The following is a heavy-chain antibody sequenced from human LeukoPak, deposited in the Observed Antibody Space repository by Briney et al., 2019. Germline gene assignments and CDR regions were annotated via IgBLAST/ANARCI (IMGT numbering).Heavy chain of an antibody. D-gene: IGHD2-15*01. V-gene: IGHV3-23*01. J-gene: IGHJ5*02. CDR1: GFIFSSYA. CDR2: LSAGGGST. CDR3: AVLRVYNWFDP. Sequence: PGGSLRLSCAASGFIFSSYAMTWVRQAPGKGLEWVSALSAGGGSTYYADSVKGRFTISRDNSKNTLYLQMNSLRAEDTAVYYCAVLRVYNWFDPWGQGTLVTVSS.